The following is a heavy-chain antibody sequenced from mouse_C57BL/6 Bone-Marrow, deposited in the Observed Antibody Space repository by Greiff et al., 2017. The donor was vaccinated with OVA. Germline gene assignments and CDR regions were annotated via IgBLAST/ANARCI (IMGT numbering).Heavy chain of an antibody. CDR2: IYPRSGNT. V-gene: IGHV1-81*01. CDR1: GYTFTSYG. Sequence: VKLMESGAELARPGASVKLSCKASGYTFTSYGISWVKQSTGQGLEWIGEIYPRSGNTYYNEKFKGKATLTADKSSSTAYMELRSLTSEDSAVYFCASPYGYGSSGYWGQGTTLTVSS. J-gene: IGHJ2*01. CDR3: ASPYGYGSSGY. D-gene: IGHD1-1*01.